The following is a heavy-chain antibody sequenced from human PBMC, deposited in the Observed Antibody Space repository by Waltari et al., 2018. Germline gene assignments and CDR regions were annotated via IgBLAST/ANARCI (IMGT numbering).Heavy chain of an antibody. J-gene: IGHJ2*01. CDR1: GGSFSGYY. V-gene: IGHV4-34*01. Sequence: QVQLQQWGAGLLKPSETLSLTCAVYGGSFSGYYWSWIRQPPGQGLEWIGEINHSGSTNYNPSLKSRVTISVDTSKNQFSLKLSSVTAADTAVYYCARGRGYCSSTSCYGAGWYFDLWGRGTLVTVSS. CDR3: ARGRGYCSSTSCYGAGWYFDL. D-gene: IGHD2-2*01. CDR2: INHSGST.